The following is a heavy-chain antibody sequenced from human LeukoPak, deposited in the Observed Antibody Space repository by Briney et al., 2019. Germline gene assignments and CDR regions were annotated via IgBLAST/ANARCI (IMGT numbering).Heavy chain of an antibody. J-gene: IGHJ6*02. CDR2: ISSSGSTI. CDR1: GFTFSDYY. D-gene: IGHD5/OR15-5a*01. V-gene: IGHV3-11*01. CDR3: ARDLPYYYYGMDV. Sequence: GGSLRLSCAASGFTFSDYYMSWIRQAPGKGLEWVSYISSSGSTIYYADSVKGRFTISRDNAKNSLYLQMNSLRAEDRAVYYCARDLPYYYYGMDVWGQGTTVTVSS.